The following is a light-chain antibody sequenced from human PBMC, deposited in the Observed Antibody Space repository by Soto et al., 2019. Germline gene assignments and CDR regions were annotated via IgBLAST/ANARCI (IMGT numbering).Light chain of an antibody. CDR2: DAS. CDR3: QQRSNWPPT. V-gene: IGKV3-11*01. J-gene: IGKJ5*01. CDR1: QSVSSY. Sequence: EIVMTHSPATLSLTPGERAPPSCRATQSVSSYLAWYQQKPGQAPRLLIDDASNRATGIPARFSGSGSGTDFTLTISSLEPEDFAVYYCQQRSNWPPTFGQGTRLEI.